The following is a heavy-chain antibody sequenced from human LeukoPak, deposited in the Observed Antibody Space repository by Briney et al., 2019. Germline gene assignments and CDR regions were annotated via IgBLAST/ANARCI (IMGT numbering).Heavy chain of an antibody. D-gene: IGHD3-10*01. CDR3: ARHLDYYGSGTYLGF. CDR1: GGSISSSSHY. V-gene: IGHV4-39*01. CDR2: IHHSGST. Sequence: PSETLSLTCTVSGGSISSSSHYWGWIRQAPGKGLEWIGAIHHSGSTYYHPSLKRPVTISVDTSKNQFSLKLSSVTAADTAVYYCARHLDYYGSGTYLGFWGQGTLVTVSS. J-gene: IGHJ4*02.